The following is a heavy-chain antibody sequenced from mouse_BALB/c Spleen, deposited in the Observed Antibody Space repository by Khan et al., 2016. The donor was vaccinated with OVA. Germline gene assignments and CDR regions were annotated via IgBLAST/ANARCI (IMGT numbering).Heavy chain of an antibody. J-gene: IGHJ2*01. CDR1: GYSIASDYA. V-gene: IGHV3-2*02. CDR2: ISYSGNT. CDR3: ASVYGGDFDY. Sequence: EVQLQESGPGLVKPSQSLSLTCTVTGYSIASDYAWNWIRQFPGNKLEWMGFISYSGNTNYNPSLKSRISITRDTSKNQFFLQLNSVTSEDTATYSCASVYGGDFDYWGQGTTLTVSS. D-gene: IGHD1-1*01.